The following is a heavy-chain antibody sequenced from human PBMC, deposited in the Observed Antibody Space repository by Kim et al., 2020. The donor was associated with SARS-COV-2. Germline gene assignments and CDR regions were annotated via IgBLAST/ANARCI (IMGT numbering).Heavy chain of an antibody. CDR2: INPNSGGT. Sequence: ASVKVSCKASGYTFTGYYMHWVRQAPGQGLEWMGWINPNSGGTNYAQKFQGWVTMTRDTSINTAYMELSRLRSDDTAVYYCAREWVGFGVEYYYYYGMDVWGQGTTVTVSS. CDR1: GYTFTGYY. D-gene: IGHD3-10*01. V-gene: IGHV1-2*04. CDR3: AREWVGFGVEYYYYYGMDV. J-gene: IGHJ6*02.